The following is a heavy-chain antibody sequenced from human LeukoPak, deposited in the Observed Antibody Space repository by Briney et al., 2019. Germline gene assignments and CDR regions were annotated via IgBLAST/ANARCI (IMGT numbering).Heavy chain of an antibody. CDR1: GGSISSYY. D-gene: IGHD3-22*01. CDR2: IYYSGST. CDR3: ARDSDSSGYYDY. V-gene: IGHV4-59*01. J-gene: IGHJ4*02. Sequence: SETLSLTCTVSGGSISSYYWSWIRQPPGKGLEWIGYIYYSGSTNYNPSLKSRVTISVDTSKNQFSLKLSSVTAADTAVYYCARDSDSSGYYDYWGQGTLVTVSS.